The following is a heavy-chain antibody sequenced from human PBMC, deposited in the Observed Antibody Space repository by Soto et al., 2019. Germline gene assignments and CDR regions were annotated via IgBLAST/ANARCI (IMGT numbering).Heavy chain of an antibody. CDR2: MYHSGST. V-gene: IGHV4-30-2*01. D-gene: IGHD6-13*01. CDR3: ARARATIAAAAIFDC. CDR1: GGSISSGGYS. Sequence: PSETLSLTCAVSGGSISSGGYSWSWIRQPPGKGLEWIGYMYHSGSTYYNPSLKGRVTISIDRSKNQFSLKLSSVTAADTAVYYCARARATIAAAAIFDCWGQGTLVTVSS. J-gene: IGHJ4*02.